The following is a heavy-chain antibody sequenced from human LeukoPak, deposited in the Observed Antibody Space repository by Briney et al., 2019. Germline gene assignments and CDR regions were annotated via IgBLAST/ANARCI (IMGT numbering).Heavy chain of an antibody. J-gene: IGHJ4*02. Sequence: PGGSLRLSCAASGFTVSSNYMSWVRQAPGKGLEWVSVISGSGGSTYFADSVKGRFTISRDNSKNTLYLQMNSLRAEDTAVYYCAKDFMNFDYWGQGTLVTVSS. CDR2: ISGSGGST. D-gene: IGHD3-16*01. CDR1: GFTVSSNY. CDR3: AKDFMNFDY. V-gene: IGHV3-23*01.